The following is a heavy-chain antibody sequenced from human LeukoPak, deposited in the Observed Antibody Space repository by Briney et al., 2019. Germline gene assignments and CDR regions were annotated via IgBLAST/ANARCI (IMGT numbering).Heavy chain of an antibody. CDR3: ARDQVAMADS. CDR1: GFAFSSYA. J-gene: IGHJ4*02. V-gene: IGHV3-48*03. CDR2: ISSSGTTS. D-gene: IGHD5-18*01. Sequence: PGASLRLSCAASGFAFSSYAMNWVRQALGKGLEWVSYISSSGTTSYYADSVKGRFTISRDNAKNSLYLQMNSLRGEDTALYYCARDQVAMADSWGQGTLVTVSS.